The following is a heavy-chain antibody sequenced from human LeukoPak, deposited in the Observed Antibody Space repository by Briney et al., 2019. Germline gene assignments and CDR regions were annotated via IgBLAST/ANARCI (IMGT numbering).Heavy chain of an antibody. V-gene: IGHV4-34*01. Sequence: PSETLSLTCAVYGGSFSGCYWSWIRQPPGKGLEWIGEINHSGSTNYNPSLKSRVTISVDTSKNQFSLKLSSVTAADTAVYYCARSGFSYYYYYMDVWGKGTTVTVSS. J-gene: IGHJ6*03. CDR1: GGSFSGCY. D-gene: IGHD3-10*01. CDR3: ARSGFSYYYYYMDV. CDR2: INHSGST.